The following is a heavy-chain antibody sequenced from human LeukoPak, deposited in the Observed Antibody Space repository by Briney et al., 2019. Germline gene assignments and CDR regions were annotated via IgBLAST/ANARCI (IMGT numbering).Heavy chain of an antibody. CDR1: GCTFTDYC. CDR2: INPNSGYT. D-gene: IGHD4-17*01. Sequence: ASVKLFCKASGCTFTDYCIHWVRQAPGQGLEWMGCINPNSGYTTYAQNFQGRVTMTRDTSIRPAYMELSRLRCDDTAMSYCAIFNYGDEDYFDYWGQGAQVTVSS. V-gene: IGHV1-2*02. J-gene: IGHJ4*02. CDR3: AIFNYGDEDYFDY.